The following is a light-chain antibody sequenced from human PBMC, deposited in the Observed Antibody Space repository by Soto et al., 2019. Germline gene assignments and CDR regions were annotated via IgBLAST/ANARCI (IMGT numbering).Light chain of an antibody. J-gene: IGKJ1*01. CDR3: QHYNSYSEA. V-gene: IGKV1-5*03. CDR1: QTISSW. CDR2: KAS. Sequence: DIQMTQSPSTLSGSVGDRVTITCRASQTISSWLAWYQQKPGKAPKLLIYKASTLKSVVPSRFSGSGSVTEFTLTISSLQPDYFSPYDCQHYNSYSEAFGQGTKVELK.